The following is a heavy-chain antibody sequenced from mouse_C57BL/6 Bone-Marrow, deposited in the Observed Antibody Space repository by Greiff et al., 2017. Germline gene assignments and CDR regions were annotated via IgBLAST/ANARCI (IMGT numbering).Heavy chain of an antibody. CDR3: TRSLIYYGTNY. J-gene: IGHJ2*01. CDR2: IDPEDGDT. D-gene: IGHD1-1*01. Sequence: VQLQQSGAELVKPGASVKLSCTASGFNIQDYYIHWVKQRTEQGLEWIGRIDPEDGDTTYAPKFQDKATITADPSSNTAYLQLSSLTSEDTAVYYCTRSLIYYGTNYWGQGTTRTDSS. V-gene: IGHV14-2*01. CDR1: GFNIQDYY.